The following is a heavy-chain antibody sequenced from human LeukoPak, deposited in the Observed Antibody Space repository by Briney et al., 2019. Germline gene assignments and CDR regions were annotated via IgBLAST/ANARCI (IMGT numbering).Heavy chain of an antibody. Sequence: GGSLRLSCAASGFTFSSYSMNWVRQAPGKGLEWVSSISSSSSYIYYADSVKSRFTISRDNAKNSLYLQMNSLRAEDTAVYYCARGISPIAARRAFYYYYYMDVWGKGTTVTVSS. V-gene: IGHV3-21*01. D-gene: IGHD6-6*01. CDR2: ISSSSSYI. J-gene: IGHJ6*03. CDR1: GFTFSSYS. CDR3: ARGISPIAARRAFYYYYYMDV.